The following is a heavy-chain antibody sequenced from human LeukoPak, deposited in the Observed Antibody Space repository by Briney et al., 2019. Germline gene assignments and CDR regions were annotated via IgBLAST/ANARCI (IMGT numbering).Heavy chain of an antibody. J-gene: IGHJ4*02. CDR3: ARSGRGYYQFDY. CDR1: GFSFSDNY. CDR2: ISSSSSYT. V-gene: IGHV3-11*03. Sequence: PGGSLRLSCAASGFSFSDNYMSWIRQAPGKGLEWVSYISSSSSYTNYADSVKGRFTISRDNAKNSLYLQMNSLRAEDTAVYYCARSGRGYYQFDYWGQGTLSPSPQ. D-gene: IGHD3-22*01.